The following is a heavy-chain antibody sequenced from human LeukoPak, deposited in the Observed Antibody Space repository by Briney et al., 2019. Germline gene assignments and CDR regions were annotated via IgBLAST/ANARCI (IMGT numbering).Heavy chain of an antibody. CDR1: GYTFTSYG. V-gene: IGHV1-18*04. D-gene: IGHD3-10*01. J-gene: IGHJ4*02. CDR2: ISAYNGNT. Sequence: ASVKVSCKASGYTFTSYGISWVRQAPGQGLEWMGWISAYNGNTYYAQELQGRVTMTTDTSTSTAYMELRSLRSDDTAVYYCARDPGWFGELLSYYFDYWGQGTLVTVSS. CDR3: ARDPGWFGELLSYYFDY.